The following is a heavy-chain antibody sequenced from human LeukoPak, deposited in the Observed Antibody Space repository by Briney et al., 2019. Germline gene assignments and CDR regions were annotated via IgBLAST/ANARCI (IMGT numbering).Heavy chain of an antibody. CDR1: RFTFSGYA. Sequence: PGGSLRLSCAASRFTFSGYAMYWVRQAPGKGLEWVSCIDASGVSTYYADSVKGRFTISRDNSKNTLYLQMNSLRAEDTAVYYCAHVDTAMAYDYWGQGTLVTVSS. V-gene: IGHV3-23*01. D-gene: IGHD5-18*01. J-gene: IGHJ4*02. CDR3: AHVDTAMAYDY. CDR2: IDASGVST.